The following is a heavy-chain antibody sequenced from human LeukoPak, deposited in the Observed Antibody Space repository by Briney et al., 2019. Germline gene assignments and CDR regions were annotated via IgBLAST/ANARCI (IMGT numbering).Heavy chain of an antibody. CDR1: GFTFSSYA. CDR3: AKLDYGSGSFFDY. V-gene: IGHV3-23*03. J-gene: IGHJ4*02. Sequence: PGGSLRLSCAASGFTFSSYAMSWVRQAPGKGLECVSVFYSGGSAYFADSVKGRFTMSRDISNNTLYLQMNSLRAEDTAVYFCAKLDYGSGSFFDYWGQGTLVTVSS. D-gene: IGHD3-10*01. CDR2: FYSGGSA.